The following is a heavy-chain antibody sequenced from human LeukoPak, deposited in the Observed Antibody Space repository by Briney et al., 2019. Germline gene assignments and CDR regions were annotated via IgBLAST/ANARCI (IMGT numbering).Heavy chain of an antibody. Sequence: GGSLRLSCAASGFTFSSYGMHWVRQVQGMGLEWVAFIRYDGSNKYYADSVKGRFTISRDNSKNTLHLQMNSLRAEDTAVYYCAKDRSLGYWGQGTLVTVSS. CDR2: IRYDGSNK. V-gene: IGHV3-30*02. CDR3: AKDRSLGY. D-gene: IGHD3-16*02. CDR1: GFTFSSYG. J-gene: IGHJ4*02.